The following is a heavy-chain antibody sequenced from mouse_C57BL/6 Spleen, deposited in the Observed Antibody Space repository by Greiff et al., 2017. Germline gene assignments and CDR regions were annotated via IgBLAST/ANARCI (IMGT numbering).Heavy chain of an antibody. CDR3: ARNYGSSYRYFDV. CDR2: INPNNGGT. V-gene: IGHV1-26*01. J-gene: IGHJ1*03. D-gene: IGHD1-1*01. Sequence: VQLKQSGPELVKPGASVKISCKASGYTFTDYYMNWVKQSHGKSLEWIGDINPNNGGTSYNQKFKGKATLTVDKSSSTAYMELRSLTSEDSAVYYCARNYGSSYRYFDVWGTGTTVTVSS. CDR1: GYTFTDYY.